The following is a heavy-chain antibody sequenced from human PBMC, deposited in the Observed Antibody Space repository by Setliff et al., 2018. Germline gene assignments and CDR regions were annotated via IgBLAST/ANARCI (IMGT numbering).Heavy chain of an antibody. V-gene: IGHV4-59*01. J-gene: IGHJ3*02. D-gene: IGHD3-22*01. CDR1: GGSISSYY. Sequence: SSETLSLTCTVSGGSISSYYWSWIRQPPGKGLEWIGYIYYSGSTNYNPSLKSRVTISVDTSENQFSLKLSSVTAADTAVYYCARASYYYDSSGYYGAGAFDIWGQGTMVT. CDR2: IYYSGST. CDR3: ARASYYYDSSGYYGAGAFDI.